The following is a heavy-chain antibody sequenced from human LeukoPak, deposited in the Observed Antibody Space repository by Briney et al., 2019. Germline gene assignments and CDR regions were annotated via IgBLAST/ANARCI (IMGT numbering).Heavy chain of an antibody. Sequence: PSETLSLTCTVSGGSISSYYWSWIRQPPGKGLEWIGYIYYSGSTNYNPSLKSRVTISVDTSKNQFSLKLSSVTAADTAVYYCARGLRYYGSGSYYHYYYYYMDVWGTGTTVTVSS. J-gene: IGHJ6*03. V-gene: IGHV4-59*01. CDR1: GGSISSYY. CDR3: ARGLRYYGSGSYYHYYYYYMDV. D-gene: IGHD3-10*01. CDR2: IYYSGST.